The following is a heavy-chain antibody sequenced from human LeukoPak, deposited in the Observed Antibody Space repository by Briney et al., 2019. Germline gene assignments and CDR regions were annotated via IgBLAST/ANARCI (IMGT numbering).Heavy chain of an antibody. CDR3: ARRVYSGSYYRFDY. V-gene: IGHV4-4*07. D-gene: IGHD1-26*01. CDR2: FYSTGNT. Sequence: PSETLSLTCNVSGGSINNYYWSWIRQPAGKGLEWIGLFYSTGNTKHNPSLKSRVTMSVDTSKNQFSLKMTSMTAADTAVYYCARRVYSGSYYRFDYWGQGTLVTVSS. J-gene: IGHJ4*02. CDR1: GGSINNYY.